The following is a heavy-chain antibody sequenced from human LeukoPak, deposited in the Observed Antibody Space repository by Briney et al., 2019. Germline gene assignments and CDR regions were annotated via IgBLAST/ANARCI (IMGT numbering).Heavy chain of an antibody. CDR3: AKDSGPYDWFDP. J-gene: IGHJ5*02. V-gene: IGHV3-21*01. D-gene: IGHD4-17*01. CDR2: ISGSNSYI. Sequence: PGGSLRLSCAASGFTFSSYTMHWIRQAPGKGLEWVSSISGSNSYIFYADSVKGRFTVSRDNAKDSLYLQMNSLRAEDTAVYYCAKDSGPYDWFDPWGQGTLVTVSS. CDR1: GFTFSSYT.